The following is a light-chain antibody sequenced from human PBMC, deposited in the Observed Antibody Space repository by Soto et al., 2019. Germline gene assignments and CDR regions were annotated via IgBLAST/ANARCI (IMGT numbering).Light chain of an antibody. CDR2: AAS. Sequence: DIQMTQSPSSLSASVGDRVTITCRASQDIISNLGWFQQKPGKAPKRLIYAASSLQSGVPSRFSGSGSGTEFTLTISSLQPEDFATYYCLQHHTYPRTFGTGTKVDIK. CDR1: QDIISN. V-gene: IGKV1-17*01. J-gene: IGKJ3*01. CDR3: LQHHTYPRT.